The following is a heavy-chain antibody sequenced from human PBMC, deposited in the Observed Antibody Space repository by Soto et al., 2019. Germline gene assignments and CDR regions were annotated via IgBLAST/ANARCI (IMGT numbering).Heavy chain of an antibody. Sequence: PGESLKISCQGSGYSFTSYWIGWVRQRPGKGLEWVVRINPSDSYTTYSPSFQGHVTISTDKSFSTAYLQWSGLKASDTAMYYCARLGYCTGTSCYTFDSWGQGTLVTVS. J-gene: IGHJ4*02. CDR1: GYSFTSYW. V-gene: IGHV5-10-1*01. D-gene: IGHD2-2*02. CDR3: ARLGYCTGTSCYTFDS. CDR2: INPSDSYT.